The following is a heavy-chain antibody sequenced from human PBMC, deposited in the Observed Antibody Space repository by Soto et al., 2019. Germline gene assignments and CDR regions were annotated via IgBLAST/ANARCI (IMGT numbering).Heavy chain of an antibody. Sequence: EVQLLESGGSLVQPGGSLRLSCAASGFTFSSYAMSWVRQAPGKGLEWVSAISGSGGSTYYADSVKGRFTISRDNSKNTLYLQMNSLRAEDTAVYYCAKNYDSSGYPYYFDYWGQGTLVTVSS. CDR2: ISGSGGST. CDR3: AKNYDSSGYPYYFDY. V-gene: IGHV3-23*01. J-gene: IGHJ4*02. CDR1: GFTFSSYA. D-gene: IGHD3-22*01.